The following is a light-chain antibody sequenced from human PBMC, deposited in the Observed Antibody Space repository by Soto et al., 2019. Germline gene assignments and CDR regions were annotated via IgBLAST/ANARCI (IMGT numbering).Light chain of an antibody. CDR3: QQYNTYPYT. CDR2: DAS. Sequence: DIQLTQSPSTLSASVGDRVTITCRASESITTWLAWYQQKPGKAPKVLIHDASTLESGVPSRFSGSGSGTELTLTISSLQPVDFAAYCCQQYNTYPYTFGQGTKV. CDR1: ESITTW. V-gene: IGKV1-5*01. J-gene: IGKJ2*01.